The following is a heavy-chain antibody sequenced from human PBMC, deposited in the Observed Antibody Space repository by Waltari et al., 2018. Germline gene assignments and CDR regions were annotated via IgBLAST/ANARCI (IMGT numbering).Heavy chain of an antibody. V-gene: IGHV3-48*01. CDR1: GFTFSSYS. J-gene: IGHJ5*02. CDR3: ARDTRYCSSTSCHNWFDP. D-gene: IGHD2-2*01. CDR2: ISSSSRTI. Sequence: EVQLVESGGGLVQPGGSLRLSCAASGFTFSSYSMNWVRQAPGKGLEWVSYISSSSRTIYYAVSVKGRFTISRDNAKNSLYLQMNSLRAEDTAVYYCARDTRYCSSTSCHNWFDPWGQGTLVTVSS.